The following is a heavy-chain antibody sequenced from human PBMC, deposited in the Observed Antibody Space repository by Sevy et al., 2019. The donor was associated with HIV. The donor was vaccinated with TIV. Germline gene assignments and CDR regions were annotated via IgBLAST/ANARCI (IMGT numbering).Heavy chain of an antibody. CDR1: GFTFSSYG. CDR2: IWNDRSNK. Sequence: GRSLRLSCAASGFTFSSYGMHWVRHAPGKGLEWVAVIWNDRSNKEYADSVKGRFTISRDNSKNTLYLQMNSLRAEDTAVYYCASLPNNYYDSGGYSGNDAFDIWGQGTMVTVSS. CDR3: ASLPNNYYDSGGYSGNDAFDI. V-gene: IGHV3-33*01. J-gene: IGHJ3*02. D-gene: IGHD3-22*01.